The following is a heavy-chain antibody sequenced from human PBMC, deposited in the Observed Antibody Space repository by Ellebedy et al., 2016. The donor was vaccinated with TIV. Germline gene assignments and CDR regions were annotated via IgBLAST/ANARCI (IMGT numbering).Heavy chain of an antibody. D-gene: IGHD2-2*01. J-gene: IGHJ6*02. Sequence: ASVKVSCXVSGYTLTELSMHWVRQAPGKGLEWMGGFDPEDGETIYAQKFQGRVTMTEDTSTATAYMELSSLRSEDTAVYYCATKRRAVVPAEGDPYYYYYGMDVWGQGTTVTVSS. CDR3: ATKRRAVVPAEGDPYYYYYGMDV. CDR2: FDPEDGET. V-gene: IGHV1-24*01. CDR1: GYTLTELS.